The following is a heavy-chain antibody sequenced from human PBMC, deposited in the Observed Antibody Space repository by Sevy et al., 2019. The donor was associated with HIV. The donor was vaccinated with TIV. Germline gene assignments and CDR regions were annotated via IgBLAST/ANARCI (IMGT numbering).Heavy chain of an antibody. D-gene: IGHD4-17*01. Sequence: GGSLRLSCAASEFTFSSYGMHWVRQAPGKGLEWVAVIWYDGSNKYYADSVKGRFTISRDNSKNTLYLQMNSLRAEDTAVYYCARDELTTPSFKFDYWGQGTLVTVSS. CDR1: EFTFSSYG. V-gene: IGHV3-33*01. CDR3: ARDELTTPSFKFDY. CDR2: IWYDGSNK. J-gene: IGHJ4*02.